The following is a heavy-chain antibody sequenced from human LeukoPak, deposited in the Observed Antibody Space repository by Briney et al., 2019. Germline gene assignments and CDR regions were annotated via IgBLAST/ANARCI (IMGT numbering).Heavy chain of an antibody. CDR1: GFTFSSYA. J-gene: IGHJ4*02. CDR2: ISVSSSYK. D-gene: IGHD5-18*01. V-gene: IGHV3-21*01. CDR3: ARDLVNTGMVGFDY. Sequence: GGSLRLSCAASGFTFSSYAMSWVRQAPGKGLEWVSSISVSSSYKHYADSVKGRFTISRDNAKNSLYLQMNSLRAEDTAVYYCARDLVNTGMVGFDYWGQGTLVTVSS.